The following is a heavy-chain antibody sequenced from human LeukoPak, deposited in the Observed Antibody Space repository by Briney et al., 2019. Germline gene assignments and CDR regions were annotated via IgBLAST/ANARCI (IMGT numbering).Heavy chain of an antibody. CDR3: AKEVTSYSSGFDY. Sequence: GGSLGLSCAASGFTFSSYAMSWVRQAPGKGLEWVSAISATGGSTYYADSVKGRFTISRDNSKNTLYLQMNSLRAEDTAVYYCAKEVTSYSSGFDYWGQGTLVTVSS. CDR2: ISATGGST. J-gene: IGHJ4*02. V-gene: IGHV3-23*01. D-gene: IGHD6-19*01. CDR1: GFTFSSYA.